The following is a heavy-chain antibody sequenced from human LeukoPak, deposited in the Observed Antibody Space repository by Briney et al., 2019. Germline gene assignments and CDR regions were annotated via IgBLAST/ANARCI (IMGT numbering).Heavy chain of an antibody. D-gene: IGHD2-15*01. Sequence: PSETLSLTCTVSGGSISSYYWSWIRQPPGKGLGWIGYVYYSGDTNYNPSLKSRVTMSLDTSKNQVSLRLSSVTAADTAVYYCARHPFATPFDHWGRGTLLTVSS. V-gene: IGHV4-59*08. CDR2: VYYSGDT. CDR1: GGSISSYY. CDR3: ARHPFATPFDH. J-gene: IGHJ4*02.